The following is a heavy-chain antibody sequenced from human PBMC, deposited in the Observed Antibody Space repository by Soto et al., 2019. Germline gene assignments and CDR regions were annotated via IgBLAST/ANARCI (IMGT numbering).Heavy chain of an antibody. CDR3: LRVAYRTHWFDP. Sequence: ASVKVSCKASGYTFTSYGISWVRQAPGQGLEWMGLISGYNGNTNYAQKLQGRVTMTTDTSASTAHMELRSLKPDNTAVYYCLRVAYRTHWFDPWGQGTLVTVSS. J-gene: IGHJ5*02. CDR2: ISGYNGNT. V-gene: IGHV1-18*01. D-gene: IGHD2-2*01. CDR1: GYTFTSYG.